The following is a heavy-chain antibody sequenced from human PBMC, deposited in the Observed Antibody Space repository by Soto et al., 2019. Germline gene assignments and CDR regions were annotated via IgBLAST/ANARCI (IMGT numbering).Heavy chain of an antibody. CDR1: GFTFSRYA. V-gene: IGHV3-21*01. D-gene: IGHD3-10*01. CDR3: ARFGYHSGSDSIDY. Sequence: EVQLVESGGGLVKPGGSLRLSCAASGFTFSRYAMNWVRQAPGKGLEWVASISSSSSSIYHADSLKGRFTNSRDNAKNSLYVQMNGLRAQGTAVYCCARFGYHSGSDSIDYWGQGTLVTVSS. J-gene: IGHJ4*02. CDR2: ISSSSSSI.